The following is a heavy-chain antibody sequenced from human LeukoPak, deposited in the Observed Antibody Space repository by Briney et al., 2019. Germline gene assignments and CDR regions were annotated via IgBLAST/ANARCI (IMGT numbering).Heavy chain of an antibody. J-gene: IGHJ4*02. V-gene: IGHV1-18*01. CDR3: ARSDGEMALRGFDY. CDR2: TSAYNGNT. Sequence: ASVKVSCKASGYTFTSYGISWVRQAPGQGLEWMGWTSAYNGNTNYAQKLQGRDTMTTDTSTSTAYMELRSLRSDDTAVYYCARSDGEMALRGFDYWGQGTLVTVSS. CDR1: GYTFTSYG. D-gene: IGHD5-24*01.